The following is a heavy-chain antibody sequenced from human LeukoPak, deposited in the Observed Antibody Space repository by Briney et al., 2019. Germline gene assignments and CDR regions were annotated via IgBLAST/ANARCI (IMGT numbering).Heavy chain of an antibody. Sequence: SETLSLTCAVYGGSFSGYYWSWTRQPPGKGLEWIGEINHSGSTNYNPSLKSRVTISVDTSKNQFSLKLSSVTAADTAVYYCARGGGLYSYGYFGYFDHWGQGTLVTVSS. V-gene: IGHV4-34*01. J-gene: IGHJ4*02. D-gene: IGHD5-18*01. CDR1: GGSFSGYY. CDR2: INHSGST. CDR3: ARGGGLYSYGYFGYFDH.